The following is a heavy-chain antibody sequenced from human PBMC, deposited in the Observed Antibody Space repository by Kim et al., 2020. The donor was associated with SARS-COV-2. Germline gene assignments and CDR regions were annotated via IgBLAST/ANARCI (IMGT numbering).Heavy chain of an antibody. CDR1: GFTFSDYY. J-gene: IGHJ6*02. Sequence: GGSLRLSCAASGFTFSDYYMSWIRQAPGKGLEWVSYISSSSSYTNYADSVKGRFTISRDNAKNSLYLQMNSLRAEDTAVYYCARLPRDGYRLTDYYGMDVWGQGTTVTVSS. CDR2: ISSSSSYT. D-gene: IGHD5-12*01. V-gene: IGHV3-11*06. CDR3: ARLPRDGYRLTDYYGMDV.